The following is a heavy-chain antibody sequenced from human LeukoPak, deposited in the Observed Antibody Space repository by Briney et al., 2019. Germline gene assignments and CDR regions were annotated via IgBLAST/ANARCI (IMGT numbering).Heavy chain of an antibody. CDR2: ISSSSSYI. CDR3: ARAKERYSYDSSGP. Sequence: GGSLRLSCAAYGFTFSSYSMNWVRQAPGKGLEWVSSISSSSSYIYYADSVKGRFTISRDNAKNSLYLQMNSLRAEDTAVYYCARAKERYSYDSSGPWGQGTLVTVSS. J-gene: IGHJ5*02. V-gene: IGHV3-21*01. CDR1: GFTFSSYS. D-gene: IGHD3-22*01.